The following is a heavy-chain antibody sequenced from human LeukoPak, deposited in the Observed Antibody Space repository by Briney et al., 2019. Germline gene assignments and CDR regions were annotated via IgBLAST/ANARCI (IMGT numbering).Heavy chain of an antibody. Sequence: GGSLRLFCAASGFTFSSYAMSWVRQAPGKGLEWVSAISGSGGSTYYADSVKGRFTISRDNSKNTLYLQMNSLRAEDTAVYYCAKDKWDEYYFDYWGQGTLVTVSS. J-gene: IGHJ4*02. V-gene: IGHV3-23*01. CDR2: ISGSGGST. CDR1: GFTFSSYA. CDR3: AKDKWDEYYFDY. D-gene: IGHD1-26*01.